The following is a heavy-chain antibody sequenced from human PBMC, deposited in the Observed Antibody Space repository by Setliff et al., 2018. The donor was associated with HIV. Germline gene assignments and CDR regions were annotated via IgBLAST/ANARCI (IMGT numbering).Heavy chain of an antibody. CDR3: ARDPVITMMVGPRFYFDY. CDR2: ISHIGST. J-gene: IGHJ4*02. CDR1: GGSISSGNW. D-gene: IGHD3-22*01. Sequence: SETLSLTCAVSGGSISSGNWWSWVRRPPGKGLEWIGEISHIGSTNYNPSLKSRVTISVDRSKNQFSLNLSSVTAADTAVYYCARDPVITMMVGPRFYFDYWGQGILVTVSS. V-gene: IGHV4-4*02.